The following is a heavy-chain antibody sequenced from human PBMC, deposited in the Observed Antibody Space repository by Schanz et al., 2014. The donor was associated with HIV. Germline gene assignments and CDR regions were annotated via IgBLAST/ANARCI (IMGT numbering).Heavy chain of an antibody. V-gene: IGHV1-69*13. CDR2: IIPMLVTG. Sequence: QVQLVQSGAEVKKPGASVKVSCKASGGSFRDNAISWVRQAPGQGLEWMGGIIPMLVTGNHAQQFQGRVTITADESTSTAYMELSSLSSEDTAVYYCARDKSGSSWYDSWGQGTLVTVSS. CDR3: ARDKSGSSWYDS. CDR1: GGSFRDNA. D-gene: IGHD6-13*01. J-gene: IGHJ5*01.